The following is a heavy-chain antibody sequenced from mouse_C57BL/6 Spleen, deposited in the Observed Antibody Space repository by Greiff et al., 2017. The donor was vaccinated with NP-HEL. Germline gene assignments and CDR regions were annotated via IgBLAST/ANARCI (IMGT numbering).Heavy chain of an antibody. CDR3: ANYYGSSYGWFAY. J-gene: IGHJ3*01. D-gene: IGHD1-1*01. CDR2: INPNNGGT. Sequence: EVQLQQSGPELVKPGASVKISCKASGYTFTDYYMNWVKQSHGKSLEWIGDINPNNGGTSYNQKFKGKATLTVDTSSSTAYMELRSLTSEDSAVYYCANYYGSSYGWFAYWGQGTLVTVSA. CDR1: GYTFTDYY. V-gene: IGHV1-26*01.